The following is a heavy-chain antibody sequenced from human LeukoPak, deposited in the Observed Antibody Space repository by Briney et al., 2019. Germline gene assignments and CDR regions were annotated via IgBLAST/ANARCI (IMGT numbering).Heavy chain of an antibody. D-gene: IGHD3-3*01. J-gene: IGHJ4*02. CDR3: ARLNNEFWY. CDR1: GGSIRYSSYY. V-gene: IGHV4-39*01. Sequence: SETLSLTCTVSGGSIRYSSYYWGWIRQPPGKGLEWIESVYYSGSTYSNPSLKSRVAILVDTSKNQFSLKLSSVTAADTAVYYCARLNNEFWYWGQGTLVTVSS. CDR2: VYYSGST.